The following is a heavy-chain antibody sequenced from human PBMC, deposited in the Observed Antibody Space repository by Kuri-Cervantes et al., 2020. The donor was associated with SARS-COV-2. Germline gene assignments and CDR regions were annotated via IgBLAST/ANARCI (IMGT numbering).Heavy chain of an antibody. CDR1: GYSFTSYW. D-gene: IGHD6-13*01. CDR3: ARRGQLASFDY. CDR2: IDPSDSYT. Sequence: GESLKISCRGSGYSFTSYWIGWVRQMPGKGLEWMGRIDPSDSYTNYSPSFQGHVTISADKSISTAYLQWSSLKASDTAMYYCARRGQLASFDYWGQGTLVTVSS. J-gene: IGHJ4*02. V-gene: IGHV5-10-1*01.